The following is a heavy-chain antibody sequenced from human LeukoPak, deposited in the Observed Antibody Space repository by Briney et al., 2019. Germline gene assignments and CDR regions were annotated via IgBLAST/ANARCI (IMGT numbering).Heavy chain of an antibody. CDR1: GYIFTSYW. V-gene: IGHV5-51*01. J-gene: IGHJ5*02. Sequence: GESLKISCRVSGYIFTSYWIGWVRQMPGKGLEWMGIISPGDSDTAYSPSFQGQVTISADKSINTAYLQWSSLKASDTAMYYCARRFYYGSGSRSVFDPWGQGTLVTVSS. CDR2: ISPGDSDT. CDR3: ARRFYYGSGSRSVFDP. D-gene: IGHD3-10*01.